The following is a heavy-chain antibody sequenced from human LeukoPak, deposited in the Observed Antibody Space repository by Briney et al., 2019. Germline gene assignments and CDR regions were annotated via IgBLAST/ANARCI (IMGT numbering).Heavy chain of an antibody. D-gene: IGHD6-13*01. CDR2: ISWNSGSI. Sequence: PARSLRLSCAASGFTFDDYAMHWVRQAPGKGLEWVSGISWNSGSIGYADSVKGRFTISRDNAKNSLYLQMNSLRAEDTALYYCAKDIAAAGMGYFDYWGQGTLVTVSS. CDR3: AKDIAAAGMGYFDY. CDR1: GFTFDDYA. V-gene: IGHV3-9*01. J-gene: IGHJ4*02.